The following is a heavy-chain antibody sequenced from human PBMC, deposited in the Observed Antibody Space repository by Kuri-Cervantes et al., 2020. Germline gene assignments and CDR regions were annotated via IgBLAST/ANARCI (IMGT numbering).Heavy chain of an antibody. Sequence: GGSLRLSCAASGFTFSSYAMHWVRQAPGKGLEWVSSISSSSTIYYADSVKGRFTISRDNAKNSLYLQMNSLRAEDTAVYYCAREGTGYYGDYYFDYWGQGTLVTVSS. CDR1: GFTFSSYA. D-gene: IGHD4-17*01. CDR3: AREGTGYYGDYYFDY. J-gene: IGHJ4*02. V-gene: IGHV3-69-1*02. CDR2: ISSSSTI.